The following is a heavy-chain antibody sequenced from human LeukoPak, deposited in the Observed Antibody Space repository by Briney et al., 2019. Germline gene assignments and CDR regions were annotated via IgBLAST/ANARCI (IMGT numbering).Heavy chain of an antibody. CDR1: GYTFITYY. J-gene: IGHJ4*02. V-gene: IGHV1-46*01. Sequence: ASVKVSCKAPGYTFITYYIHWVRQAPGQGLEWMGSIYCSDDSTIYAQNFQGRVTITSDTSTSTVYMDLSSLRSEDTAVYYCVRDWELTYWGQGTLVTVSS. CDR2: IYCSDDST. D-gene: IGHD1-26*01. CDR3: VRDWELTY.